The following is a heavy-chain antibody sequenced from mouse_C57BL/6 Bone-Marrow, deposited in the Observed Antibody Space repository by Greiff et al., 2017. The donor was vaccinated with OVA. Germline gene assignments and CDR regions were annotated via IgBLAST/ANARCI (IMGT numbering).Heavy chain of an antibody. Sequence: QVQLQQPGAELVKPGASVKLSCKASGYTFTSYWMHWVKQRPGQGLEWIGMIHPNSGSTNYNEKFKSKATLTVDKSSSTAYMQLSSLTSEYSAVYYCARWDSNYAWFAYWGQGTLVTVSA. CDR2: IHPNSGST. V-gene: IGHV1-64*01. J-gene: IGHJ3*01. CDR1: GYTFTSYW. D-gene: IGHD2-5*01. CDR3: ARWDSNYAWFAY.